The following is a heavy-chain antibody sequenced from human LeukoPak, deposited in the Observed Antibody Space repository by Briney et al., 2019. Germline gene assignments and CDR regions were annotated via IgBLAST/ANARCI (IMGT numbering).Heavy chain of an antibody. J-gene: IGHJ4*02. CDR1: GFTVSSNY. Sequence: PGGSLRLSYAASGFTVSSNYMSWVRQAPGKGLEWVSVIYSGGSTYYADSVKGRFTISRDNSKNTLYLQMNSLRAEDTAVYYCARGYSSGWYVMDYWGQGTLVTVSS. CDR3: ARGYSSGWYVMDY. V-gene: IGHV3-53*01. D-gene: IGHD6-19*01. CDR2: IYSGGST.